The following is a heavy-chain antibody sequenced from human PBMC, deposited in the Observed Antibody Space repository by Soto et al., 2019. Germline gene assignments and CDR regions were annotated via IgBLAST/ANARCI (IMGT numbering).Heavy chain of an antibody. J-gene: IGHJ6*02. CDR2: ISDGGERT. D-gene: IGHD3-3*01. Sequence: GGSLRLSCVASGFTFTDYVMSWVRQVPGKGLEWVSSISDGGERTDYRDSVRGRFTISRDNARFTLHLQMNSLRVDDTATYFCARDRSTDFGLDVWGQGPTVTVSS. CDR3: ARDRSTDFGLDV. CDR1: GFTFTDYV. V-gene: IGHV3-23*01.